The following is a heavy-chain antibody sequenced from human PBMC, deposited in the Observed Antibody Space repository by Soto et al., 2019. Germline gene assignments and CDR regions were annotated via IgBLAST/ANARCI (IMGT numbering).Heavy chain of an antibody. CDR1: GFTFSDYH. D-gene: IGHD1-26*01. J-gene: IGHJ4*02. V-gene: IGHV3-11*06. CDR3: ARLLPNHYIGSYNRSPGRGSGPVSAEGGGGEFDY. CDR2: ISSSSSYT. Sequence: QVQLVESGGGLVKPGGSLRLSCAASGFTFSDYHMSWIRQAPGKGLEWVSYISSSSSYTNYADSVKGRFTISRDNAKNSMYLQMNTLRGEDTAVYYCARLLPNHYIGSYNRSPGRGSGPVSAEGGGGEFDYWGQGTLVTVSS.